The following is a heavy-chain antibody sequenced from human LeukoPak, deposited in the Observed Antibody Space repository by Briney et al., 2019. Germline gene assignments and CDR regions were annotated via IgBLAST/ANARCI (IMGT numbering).Heavy chain of an antibody. CDR3: ARVLAVAGPPPDY. D-gene: IGHD6-19*01. V-gene: IGHV1-2*02. J-gene: IGHJ4*02. Sequence: GASVKVSCKASGYTFTGYYMHWVRQAPGQGLEWMGWINPNSGGTNYAQKFQGRVTMTRDTSISTAYMELSRLRSDDTAVYYCARVLAVAGPPPDYWGQGTLVTVSS. CDR2: INPNSGGT. CDR1: GYTFTGYY.